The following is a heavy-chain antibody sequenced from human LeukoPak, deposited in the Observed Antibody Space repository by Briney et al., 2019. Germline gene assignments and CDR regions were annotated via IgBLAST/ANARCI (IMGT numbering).Heavy chain of an antibody. CDR3: ARDVAAAGALDAFDI. CDR1: GGSISSYY. V-gene: IGHV4-59*01. CDR2: IYYSGST. J-gene: IGHJ3*02. D-gene: IGHD6-13*01. Sequence: SETLSLTCTVSGGSISSYYWRWIRQPPGQGLEWSGYIYYSGSTNYNPSLKIRVTISVDTSKNQFSLKLSSVTAADTAVYYCARDVAAAGALDAFDIWGQGTMVTVSS.